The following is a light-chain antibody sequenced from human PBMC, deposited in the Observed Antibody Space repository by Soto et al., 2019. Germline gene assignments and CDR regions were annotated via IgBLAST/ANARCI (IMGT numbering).Light chain of an antibody. V-gene: IGLV2-23*02. CDR3: CSYAGSSTFA. Sequence: QSVLTQPASVSGSPGQSITISCTGTSSDVGSYNLVSWYQQHPGKAPKLMIYEVSKRPSGVSNRFSGSKSGNTASLTFSGLQAEDEADYYCCSYAGSSTFAFGGGTKVTVL. CDR2: EVS. J-gene: IGLJ2*01. CDR1: SSDVGSYNL.